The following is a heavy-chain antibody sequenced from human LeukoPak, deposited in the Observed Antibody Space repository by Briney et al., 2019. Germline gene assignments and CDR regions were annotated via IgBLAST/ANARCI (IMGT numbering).Heavy chain of an antibody. CDR3: AKRGDSSGWSQYDY. V-gene: IGHV3-23*01. D-gene: IGHD6-19*01. CDR2: ISGSGGST. Sequence: PGGSLRLACAASGFTLSSYSMNWVRQAPGKGLEWVSTISGSGGSTYYADSVKGRFTISRDNSKNTLYLQMNSLRADDTAVYYCAKRGDSSGWSQYDYWGQGTLVTVSS. J-gene: IGHJ4*02. CDR1: GFTLSSYS.